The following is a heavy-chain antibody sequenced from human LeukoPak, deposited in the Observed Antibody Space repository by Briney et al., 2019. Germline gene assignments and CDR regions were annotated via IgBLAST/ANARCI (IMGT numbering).Heavy chain of an antibody. V-gene: IGHV1-24*01. CDR3: ATAIVVVVAATTYFDY. CDR1: GYTLTELS. CDR2: FDPEDGET. J-gene: IGHJ4*02. Sequence: PGASVKVSCKVSGYTLTELSMHWVRQAPGKGLEWMGGFDPEDGETIYAQKFQGRVTMTEDTSTDTACMELSSLRSEDTAVYYCATAIVVVVAATTYFDYWGQGTLVTVSS. D-gene: IGHD2-15*01.